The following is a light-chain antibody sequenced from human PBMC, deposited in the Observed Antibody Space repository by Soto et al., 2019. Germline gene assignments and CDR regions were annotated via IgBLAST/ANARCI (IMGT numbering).Light chain of an antibody. CDR2: DTS. J-gene: IGKJ5*01. CDR1: QSVSSY. CDR3: QQYGSSPPSVT. Sequence: LSQSTATLSLSRGERATLSCRASQSVSSYLAWYQQKPGQAPRLLIFDTSNRATGIPARFSGSGSGTDFTLTISRLEPEDFAVYYCQQYGSSPPSVTFGQGTRLEIK. V-gene: IGKV3-20*01.